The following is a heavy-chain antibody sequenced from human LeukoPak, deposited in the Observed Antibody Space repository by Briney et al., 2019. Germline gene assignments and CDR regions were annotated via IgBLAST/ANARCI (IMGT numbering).Heavy chain of an antibody. V-gene: IGHV4-30-2*01. CDR2: IYHSGST. D-gene: IGHD5-24*01. Sequence: SETLSLTCAVSGGSISSGGYSWSWIRQPPGKGLEWIGYIYHSGSTYYNPSLKSRVTISEDGSKNQFSLKLSSVTAADTAVYYCARVWLPYYFDYWGQGTLVTVSS. J-gene: IGHJ4*02. CDR1: GGSISSGGYS. CDR3: ARVWLPYYFDY.